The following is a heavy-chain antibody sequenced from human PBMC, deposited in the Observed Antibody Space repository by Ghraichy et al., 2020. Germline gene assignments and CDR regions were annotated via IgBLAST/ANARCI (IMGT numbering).Heavy chain of an antibody. D-gene: IGHD3-16*01. Sequence: ASVKVSCKASGYTFTSYGISWVRQAPGQGLEWMGWISAYNGNTNYAQKLQGRVTMTTDTSTSTAYMELRSLRSDDTAVYYCARGLWRYDYVWGSYEFWCQGTLVTVSS. CDR2: ISAYNGNT. CDR1: GYTFTSYG. J-gene: IGHJ4*02. CDR3: ARGLWRYDYVWGSYEF. V-gene: IGHV1-18*01.